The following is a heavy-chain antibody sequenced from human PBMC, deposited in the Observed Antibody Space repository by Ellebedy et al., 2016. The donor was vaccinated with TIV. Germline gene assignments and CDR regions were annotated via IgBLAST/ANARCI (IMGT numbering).Heavy chain of an antibody. CDR2: ISGSGGST. V-gene: IGHV3-23*01. J-gene: IGHJ2*01. Sequence: GESLKISXAASGFTFSSYAMSWVRQTPGKGLQWVSAISGSGGSTHFADYVRGRFTISRDNAKNSLYLQMNSLRAEDTALYYCAKDNQWELRYWYFDLWGRGTLVTVSS. CDR1: GFTFSSYA. CDR3: AKDNQWELRYWYFDL. D-gene: IGHD1-26*01.